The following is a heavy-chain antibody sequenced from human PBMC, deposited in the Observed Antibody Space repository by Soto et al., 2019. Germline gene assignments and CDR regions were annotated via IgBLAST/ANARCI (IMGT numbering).Heavy chain of an antibody. Sequence: PSETLSLTCAVSGGSFSGYYWSWIRQPPGKGLEWIWEINHSGSTNYNPSLKSRVTISVDTSKNQFSLKLSSVTAADTAVYYCARGKVRLDIVVVPAAPNWFDPWGQGTLVTVSS. CDR1: GGSFSGYY. D-gene: IGHD2-2*03. J-gene: IGHJ5*02. CDR3: ARGKVRLDIVVVPAAPNWFDP. V-gene: IGHV4-34*01. CDR2: INHSGST.